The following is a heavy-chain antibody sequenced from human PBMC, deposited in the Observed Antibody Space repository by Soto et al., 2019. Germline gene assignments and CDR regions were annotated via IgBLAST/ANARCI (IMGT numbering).Heavy chain of an antibody. Sequence: GGSLRLSCAASGFTFSTSWIHWVRQDPGKGLVWVSHINSDGSDTNYADSVKGRSTISRDNAKNTVYLQMNSLRAEDTAVYYCARDQHYSHASWGQGTLVTVSS. CDR1: GFTFSTSW. V-gene: IGHV3-74*01. CDR2: INSDGSDT. CDR3: ARDQHYSHAS. J-gene: IGHJ5*02. D-gene: IGHD3-3*02.